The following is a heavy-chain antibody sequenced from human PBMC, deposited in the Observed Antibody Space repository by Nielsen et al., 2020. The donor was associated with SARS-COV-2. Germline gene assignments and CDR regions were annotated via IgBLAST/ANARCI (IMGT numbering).Heavy chain of an antibody. CDR2: ISYDGSNK. J-gene: IGHJ4*02. CDR3: TSAFGTTDPYYFDY. CDR1: GFTFSSYG. Sequence: SLKISCAASGFTFSSYGMHWVRQAPGKGLEWVAVISYDGSNKYYADSVKGRFTISRDNSKNTLYVLMNSLRAEDTAVYYCTSAFGTTDPYYFDYWGRGTLVTVSS. V-gene: IGHV3-30*12. D-gene: IGHD1-7*01.